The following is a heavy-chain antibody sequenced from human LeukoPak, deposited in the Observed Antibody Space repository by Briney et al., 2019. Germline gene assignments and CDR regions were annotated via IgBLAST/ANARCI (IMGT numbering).Heavy chain of an antibody. J-gene: IGHJ4*02. CDR1: GFTFSSYS. CDR2: ISSSSSYI. V-gene: IGHV3-21*01. D-gene: IGHD1-26*01. Sequence: GGSLRLSCAASGFTFSSYSMNRVRQAPGKGLEWVSSISSSSSYIYYADSVKGRFTISRDNAKNSLYLQMNSLRAEDTAVYYCARDFLSGSYCDYWGQGTLVTVSS. CDR3: ARDFLSGSYCDY.